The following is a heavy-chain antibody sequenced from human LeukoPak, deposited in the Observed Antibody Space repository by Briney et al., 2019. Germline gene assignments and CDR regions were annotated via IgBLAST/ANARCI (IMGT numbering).Heavy chain of an antibody. V-gene: IGHV4-59*12. CDR1: GGSISSYY. CDR2: IYYSGST. Sequence: SETLSLTCTVSGGSISSYYWSWIRQPPGKGLEWIGYIYYSGSTNYNPSLKSRVTISVDTSKNQFSLKLSSVTAADTAIYYCARGAADRNTYYYYIDVWGKGTTVTVSS. D-gene: IGHD2-15*01. J-gene: IGHJ6*03. CDR3: ARGAADRNTYYYYIDV.